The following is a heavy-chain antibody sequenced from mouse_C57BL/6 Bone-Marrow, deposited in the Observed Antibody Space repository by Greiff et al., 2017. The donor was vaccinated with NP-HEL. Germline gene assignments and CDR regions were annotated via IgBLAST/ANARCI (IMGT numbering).Heavy chain of an antibody. V-gene: IGHV2-9-1*01. CDR1: GFSLTSYA. Sequence: QVQLKESGPGLVAPSQSLSITCTVSGFSLTSYAISWVRQPPGKGLEWLGVIWTGGGTNYNSALKSRLSISKDNTKSQVFLKMNSLQTDDTARYYCARMGLYYYGSSPYAMDYWGQGTSVTVSS. CDR2: IWTGGGT. J-gene: IGHJ4*01. D-gene: IGHD1-1*01. CDR3: ARMGLYYYGSSPYAMDY.